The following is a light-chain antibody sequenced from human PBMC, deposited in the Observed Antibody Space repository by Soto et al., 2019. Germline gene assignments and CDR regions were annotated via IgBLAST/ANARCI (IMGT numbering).Light chain of an antibody. CDR3: HHYGKSPIYT. CDR1: QSVSSNY. CDR2: GAS. J-gene: IGKJ3*01. Sequence: EIVLTQSPGTLSLSPGATATLSCRASQSVSSNYLAWFQQKSGQAPRLLIYGASSRATGIPDRFSGSGSGTDLTLTITRLEPEDFAVYYCHHYGKSPIYTFGPGTKVDFK. V-gene: IGKV3-20*01.